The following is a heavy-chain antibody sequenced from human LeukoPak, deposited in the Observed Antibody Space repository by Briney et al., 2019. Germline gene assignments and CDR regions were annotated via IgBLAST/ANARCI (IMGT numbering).Heavy chain of an antibody. J-gene: IGHJ4*02. V-gene: IGHV3-30*02. Sequence: GGSLRLSCATSGFTLSIYGMHWVRQAPGKGLEWVAFIRYDGTSQYYADSVKGRFTISRDNSKNTLYLQMNSLRAEDTAVYYCAKAGSGWYQIDYWGQGTLVTVSS. CDR2: IRYDGTSQ. CDR3: AKAGSGWYQIDY. D-gene: IGHD6-19*01. CDR1: GFTLSIYG.